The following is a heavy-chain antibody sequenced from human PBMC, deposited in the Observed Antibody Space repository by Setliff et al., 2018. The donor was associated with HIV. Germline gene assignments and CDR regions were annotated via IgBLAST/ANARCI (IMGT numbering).Heavy chain of an antibody. V-gene: IGHV3-74*01. D-gene: IGHD3-22*01. CDR2: INSDGSST. CDR1: GFTFSSYW. Sequence: PGGSLRLSCAVSGFTFSSYWMHWVRQAPGKGLVWVSRINSDGSSTSYADSVKGRFTISRDNSKSTLYLQMNSLRAEDTAVYYCAKAARDYYDSSGYYIGIDYWGRGTLVTVSS. CDR3: AKAARDYYDSSGYYIGIDY. J-gene: IGHJ4*02.